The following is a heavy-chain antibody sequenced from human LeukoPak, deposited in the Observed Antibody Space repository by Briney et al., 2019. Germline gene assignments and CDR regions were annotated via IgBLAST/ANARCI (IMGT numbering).Heavy chain of an antibody. Sequence: SVKVSCKTSGGTFNNSAISWVRQAPGQELEWLGGIMPLFGTAGYAQKFQGRVTITKDESTRTVYLELTSLTSDDTAVYYCARDVHGDYGSGWFDPWGQGTLVSVSS. J-gene: IGHJ5*02. CDR2: IMPLFGTA. CDR1: GGTFNNSA. CDR3: ARDVHGDYGSGWFDP. V-gene: IGHV1-69*05. D-gene: IGHD4-17*01.